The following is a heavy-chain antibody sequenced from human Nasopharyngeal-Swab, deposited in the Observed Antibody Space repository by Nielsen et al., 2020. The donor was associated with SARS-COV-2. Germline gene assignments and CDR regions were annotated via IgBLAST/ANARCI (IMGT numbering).Heavy chain of an antibody. D-gene: IGHD5-12*01. J-gene: IGHJ6*02. CDR2: ISGSGDNR. CDR3: AKDRDSGDDSDDYYHYYGMDV. CDR1: GFTFSSYA. V-gene: IGHV3-23*01. Sequence: LSLTCAASGFTFSSYAMSWVRQVPGKGLEWVSGISGSGDNRYYAASVKGRFTISRDNSKNTVNLQMNSLRAEDTAIYYCAKDRDSGDDSDDYYHYYGMDVWGQGTTVTVSS.